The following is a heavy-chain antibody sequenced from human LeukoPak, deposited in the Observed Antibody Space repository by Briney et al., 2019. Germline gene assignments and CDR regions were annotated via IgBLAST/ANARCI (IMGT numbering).Heavy chain of an antibody. CDR1: GGSISSGSYY. V-gene: IGHV4-61*02. Sequence: SETLSLTCTVSGGSISSGSYYWSWIRQPAGKGLEWIGRIYTSGSTNYNPSLKSRVTISVDTSKNQFSLKLSSVTAADTAVYYCARGMVRGVITPGYWGQGTLVTVSS. CDR3: ARGMVRGVITPGY. CDR2: IYTSGST. J-gene: IGHJ4*02. D-gene: IGHD3-10*01.